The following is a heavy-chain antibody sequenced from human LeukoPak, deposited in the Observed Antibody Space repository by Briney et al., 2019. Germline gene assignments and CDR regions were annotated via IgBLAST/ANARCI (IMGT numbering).Heavy chain of an antibody. CDR2: IYSGGST. CDR1: GFTVSSNY. V-gene: IGHV3-66*01. J-gene: IGHJ4*02. D-gene: IGHD4-17*01. Sequence: GGSLRLSCAASGFTVSSNYMSWVRQAPGKGLEWVSVIYSGGSTYYADSVKGRFTISRDNSKNTLYLQMNSLRAEDTAVYYCAKDMYGDYATDYWGQGTLVTVSS. CDR3: AKDMYGDYATDY.